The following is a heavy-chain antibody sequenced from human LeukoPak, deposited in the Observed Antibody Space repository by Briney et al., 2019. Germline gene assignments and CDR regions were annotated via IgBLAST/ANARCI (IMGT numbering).Heavy chain of an antibody. V-gene: IGHV4-38-2*01. CDR1: GYSISSGYY. D-gene: IGHD6-6*01. J-gene: IGHJ4*02. Sequence: PSETLSLTCAVSGYSISSGYYWGWIRQPPGQGLEWIGSIYHSGITYYNPSLKSRVTISVDTSKNQFSLKLSSVTAADTAVYYCARLPPYSSSSYYFDYWGQGTLVTVSS. CDR2: IYHSGIT. CDR3: ARLPPYSSSSYYFDY.